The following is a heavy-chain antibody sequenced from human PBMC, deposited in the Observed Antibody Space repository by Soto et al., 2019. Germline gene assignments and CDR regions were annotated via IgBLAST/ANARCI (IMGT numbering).Heavy chain of an antibody. J-gene: IGHJ6*02. CDR2: SNPNSGGT. V-gene: IGHV1-2*04. D-gene: IGHD6-13*01. CDR3: ARDERVAAAGIGGMDV. CDR1: GYTFTGYY. Sequence: QVQLVQSGAEVKKPGASVKVSCKASGYTFTGYYMHWVRQAPVQGLECMGWSNPNSGGTNYAQKVQGWVTMTRDTSISTAYMELSRLRSDDTAVYYCARDERVAAAGIGGMDVWGQGTTVTVSS.